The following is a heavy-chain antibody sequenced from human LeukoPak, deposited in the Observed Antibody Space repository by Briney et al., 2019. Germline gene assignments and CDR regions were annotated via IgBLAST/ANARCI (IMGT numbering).Heavy chain of an antibody. CDR1: GFTFSTFA. Sequence: GGSLTLSCEASGFTFSTFAMSWVRQAPGKGLEWVSAISGSGGSTYYADSGRGRFTISRDNAKDSLYLQMNSLRAEDTAVYYCARDPGSGYEEHFDYWGQGTLVTVSS. J-gene: IGHJ4*02. CDR2: ISGSGGST. V-gene: IGHV3-23*01. CDR3: ARDPGSGYEEHFDY. D-gene: IGHD5-12*01.